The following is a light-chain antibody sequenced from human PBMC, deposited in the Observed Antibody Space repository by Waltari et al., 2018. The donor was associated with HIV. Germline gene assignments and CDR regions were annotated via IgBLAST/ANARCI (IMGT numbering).Light chain of an antibody. CDR2: QDG. CDR1: KLGSKF. V-gene: IGLV3-1*01. J-gene: IGLJ2*01. CDR3: QAWDTSAYVL. Sequence: YELTQPPSVSVSPGQTATIPCSGDKLGSKFVSWYKQRPGQPPAVVIFQDGTRPSGISERISGSNSGNTATLTIRGTQAIDEADYYCQAWDTSAYVLFGGGTKLTVL.